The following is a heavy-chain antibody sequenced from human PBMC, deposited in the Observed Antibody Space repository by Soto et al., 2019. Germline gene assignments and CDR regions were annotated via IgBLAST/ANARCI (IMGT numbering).Heavy chain of an antibody. CDR2: ISGSGGST. Sequence: EVQLLESGGGLVQPGGSLRLSCAASGFTFSTYAMTWVRQAPGKGLEWVSGISGSGGSTYYADSVKGRFTISRDNSKNTLYLQMNSLRAEDTAVYYCAKRPLATVFGVAGNRFDPWGQGTLVTASS. CDR1: GFTFSTYA. D-gene: IGHD3-3*01. V-gene: IGHV3-23*01. J-gene: IGHJ5*02. CDR3: AKRPLATVFGVAGNRFDP.